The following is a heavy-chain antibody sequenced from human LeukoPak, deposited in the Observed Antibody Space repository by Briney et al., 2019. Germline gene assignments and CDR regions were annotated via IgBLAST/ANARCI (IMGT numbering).Heavy chain of an antibody. J-gene: IGHJ5*02. CDR1: GYTFTGYY. CDR3: GRGIQSFDP. CDR2: INPNSGGT. V-gene: IGHV1-2*02. Sequence: ASVKVSCKASGYTFTGYYMHWVRQAPGQGLEWMGWINPNSGGTNYAQKFQDRVTMTRDTSMSAAYMEISRLTYDDTAAYYCGRGIQSFDPWGQGTLVTVSS.